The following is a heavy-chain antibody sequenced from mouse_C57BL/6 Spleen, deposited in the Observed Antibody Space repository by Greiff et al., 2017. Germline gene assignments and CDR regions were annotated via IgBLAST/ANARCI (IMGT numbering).Heavy chain of an antibody. CDR1: GFTFSDYY. J-gene: IGHJ2*01. CDR2: INYDGSST. D-gene: IGHD2-1*01. V-gene: IGHV5-16*01. CDR3: ARYGNYVPYYFDY. Sequence: EVQLVESEGGLVQPGSSMKLSCTASGFTFSDYYMAWVRQVPEKGLEWVANINYDGSSTYYLDSLKSRFIISRDNAKNILYLQMSSLQSEDTATYYCARYGNYVPYYFDYWGQGTTLTVSS.